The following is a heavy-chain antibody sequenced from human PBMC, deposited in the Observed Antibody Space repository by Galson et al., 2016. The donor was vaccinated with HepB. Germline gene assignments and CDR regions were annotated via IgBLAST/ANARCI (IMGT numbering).Heavy chain of an antibody. Sequence: SLRLSCAISGFNVTSNYISWVRQAPGKGLEWVSVIEADGTAHYADSLKGRFIVSRDSSKNTVYLQMNSLRAEDTAVYHCARDPRWGIGGEWGQGTLVTVSS. CDR2: IEADGTA. CDR3: ARDPRWGIGGE. CDR1: GFNVTSNY. J-gene: IGHJ4*02. D-gene: IGHD2-21*01. V-gene: IGHV3-53*01.